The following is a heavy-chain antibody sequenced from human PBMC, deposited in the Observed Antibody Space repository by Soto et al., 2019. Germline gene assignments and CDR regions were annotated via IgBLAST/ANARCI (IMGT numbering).Heavy chain of an antibody. D-gene: IGHD3-3*01. J-gene: IGHJ4*02. CDR1: GGTFSSYA. Sequence: QVQLVQSGAEVKKPGSSVKVSCKASGGTFSSYAISWVRQAPGQGLEWMGGIIPIFGTANYAQQFQGRVTITADESTSTAYMELSSLRSEDTAVYYCARGVVKDFVVVMGIHFDYWGQGTLVTVSS. CDR2: IIPIFGTA. CDR3: ARGVVKDFVVVMGIHFDY. V-gene: IGHV1-69*01.